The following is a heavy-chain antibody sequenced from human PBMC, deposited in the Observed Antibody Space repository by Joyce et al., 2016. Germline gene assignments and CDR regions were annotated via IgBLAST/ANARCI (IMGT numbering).Heavy chain of an antibody. D-gene: IGHD1-26*01. CDR3: AKDSGSYYYFFDY. J-gene: IGHJ4*02. V-gene: IGHV3-43*01. CDR1: GFTFDDYT. CDR2: INWDGRRT. Sequence: VQLVESGGVVVQPGGSLRLSCAASGFTFDDYTIHWVRQGPGKVLQWVSLINWDGRRTNYADSGRGRFIISRDNSKNSVYLQMNNLTTEDTALYYCAKDSGSYYYFFDYWGQGTQVTVSS.